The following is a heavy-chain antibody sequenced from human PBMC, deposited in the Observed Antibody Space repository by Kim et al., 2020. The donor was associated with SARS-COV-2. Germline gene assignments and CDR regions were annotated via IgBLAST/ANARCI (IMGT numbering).Heavy chain of an antibody. CDR2: LNSDGSIT. CDR3: AIGDQEGSNEHPLFDY. D-gene: IGHD4-4*01. V-gene: IGHV3-74*01. Sequence: GGSLRLSCVASEFTFSSYWMQWVRQAPGKGLVWVSCLNSDGSITSYADSVRGRFTISRDNAKNTLYLQMNSLTVEDTALYYCAIGDQEGSNEHPLFDYWGPGPLVTVTS. CDR1: EFTFSSYW. J-gene: IGHJ4*02.